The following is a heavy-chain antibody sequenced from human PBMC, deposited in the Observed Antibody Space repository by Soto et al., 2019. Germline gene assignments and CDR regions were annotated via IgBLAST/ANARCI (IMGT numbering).Heavy chain of an antibody. CDR2: IYYRGTT. Sequence: QVQLQESGPGLVKPSQTLSLTCSVSGGSISTGVWYWSWVREHPGKGLERIGDIYYRGTTSYNPSLGSRVTISRDTSKNQVSLKVNSVTAAETAVYYGARVAAGGTRWFDSWCQGIRGTVSS. CDR3: ARVAAGGTRWFDS. J-gene: IGHJ5*01. CDR1: GGSISTGVWY. V-gene: IGHV4-31*03. D-gene: IGHD6-13*01.